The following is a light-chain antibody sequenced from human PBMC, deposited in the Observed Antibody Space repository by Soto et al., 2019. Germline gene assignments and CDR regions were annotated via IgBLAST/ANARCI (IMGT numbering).Light chain of an antibody. J-gene: IGLJ2*01. CDR1: SSDVGGYNY. CDR2: EVT. V-gene: IGLV2-8*01. Sequence: QSALTQPPSASGSPGQSVTISCTGTSSDVGGYNYVSWYQQHPGEAPKLVIYEVTKRPSGVPDLFSGSKSGNTASLTVSGLRAEDEADYYCSSYGGSNNLVFGGGTKLTVL. CDR3: SSYGGSNNLV.